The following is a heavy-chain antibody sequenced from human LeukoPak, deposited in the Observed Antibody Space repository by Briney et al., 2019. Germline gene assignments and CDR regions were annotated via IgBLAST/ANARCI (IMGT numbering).Heavy chain of an antibody. CDR1: GFTFSSYG. J-gene: IGHJ4*02. Sequence: GGSLRLSCAASGFTFSSYGMHWVRQAPGKGLEWVAVISYDGSNNYYADSVKGRFTISRDNSKNTLYLQMNSLRAEDTAVYYCAKDSGYALGYWGQGTLVTVSS. V-gene: IGHV3-30*18. D-gene: IGHD5-12*01. CDR2: ISYDGSNN. CDR3: AKDSGYALGY.